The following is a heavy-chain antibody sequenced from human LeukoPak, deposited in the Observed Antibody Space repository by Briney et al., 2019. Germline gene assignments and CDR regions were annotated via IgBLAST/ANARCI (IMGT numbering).Heavy chain of an antibody. V-gene: IGHV3-23*01. D-gene: IGHD3-22*01. CDR2: ISGSGGST. Sequence: GGSLRLSCAASGFTFSSYAMSWVRQAPGKGLEWVSAISGSGGSTYYADSVKGRFTISRDNSKNTLYLQMNSLRAEDTAVYYCAKDARAYYYDSSGYYYFDYWGQGTLVTVSS. CDR1: GFTFSSYA. J-gene: IGHJ4*02. CDR3: AKDARAYYYDSSGYYYFDY.